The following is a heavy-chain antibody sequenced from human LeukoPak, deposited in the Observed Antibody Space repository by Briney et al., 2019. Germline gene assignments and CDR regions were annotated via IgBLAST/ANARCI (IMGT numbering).Heavy chain of an antibody. CDR3: ARVRRIAVAGTHDAFDI. V-gene: IGHV4-4*07. J-gene: IGHJ3*02. CDR1: GGSISSYY. Sequence: SETLSLTCTVSGGSISSYYWSWIRQPAGKGLEWIGRIYTSGSTNYNPSLKSRVTMSVDTSKNQFSLKLSSVTAADTAVYYCARVRRIAVAGTHDAFDIWGQGTMVTVSS. D-gene: IGHD6-19*01. CDR2: IYTSGST.